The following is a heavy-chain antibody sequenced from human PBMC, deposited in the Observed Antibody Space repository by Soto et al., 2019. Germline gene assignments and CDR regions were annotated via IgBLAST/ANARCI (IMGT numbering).Heavy chain of an antibody. CDR3: AKEKISTSCCNWFDP. D-gene: IGHD2-2*01. V-gene: IGHV4-39*07. CDR2: IYYSGST. J-gene: IGHJ5*02. Sequence: SETLSLTCTVSGGSIASSSYYWGWIRQPPGKGLEWIGNIYYSGSTYYNPSLKSRVTISVDTSKNQFSLKLSSVTAADTAVYYCAKEKISTSCCNWFDPWGQGTLVTVSS. CDR1: GGSIASSSYY.